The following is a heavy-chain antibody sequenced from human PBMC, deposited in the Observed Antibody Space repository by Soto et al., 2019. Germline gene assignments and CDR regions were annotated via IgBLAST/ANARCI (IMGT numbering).Heavy chain of an antibody. CDR1: GFTFSSYW. Sequence: PGGSLRLSCAASGFTFSSYWMHWVRQAPGKGLVWVSRINSDGSSTSYADYVKGRFTISRDNAKNTLYLKMNSLRAEDTAVYYCARIVVVPAAPNDAFDIWGQGTMVTVSS. J-gene: IGHJ3*02. D-gene: IGHD2-2*01. CDR3: ARIVVVPAAPNDAFDI. V-gene: IGHV3-74*01. CDR2: INSDGSST.